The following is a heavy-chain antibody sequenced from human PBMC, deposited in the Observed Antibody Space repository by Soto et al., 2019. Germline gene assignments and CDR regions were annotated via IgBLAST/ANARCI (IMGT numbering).Heavy chain of an antibody. D-gene: IGHD4-4*01. Sequence: EVQLVESGGGLVQPGGSLRLSCTASGFTFSDSWMTWVRQAPGKGMEWVARIKPDESEKKYADSVKGRFSISRDNAKNSLYLPMDSLRGEVTAVYYCVRGGTNYASWGQGTLVTVSS. V-gene: IGHV3-7*01. CDR1: GFTFSDSW. J-gene: IGHJ5*02. CDR3: VRGGTNYAS. CDR2: IKPDESEK.